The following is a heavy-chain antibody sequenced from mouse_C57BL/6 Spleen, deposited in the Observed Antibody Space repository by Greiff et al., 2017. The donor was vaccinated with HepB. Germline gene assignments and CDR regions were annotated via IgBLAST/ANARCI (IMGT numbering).Heavy chain of an antibody. CDR1: GYTFTSYW. V-gene: IGHV1-72*01. D-gene: IGHD2-4*01. J-gene: IGHJ3*01. CDR3: ARVGYDYDVFHFAY. Sequence: QVQLKQPGAELVKPGASVKLSCKASGYTFTSYWMHWVKQRPGRGLEWIGRIDPNSGGTKYNEKFKSKATLTVDKPSSTAYMQLSSLTSEDSAVYYCARVGYDYDVFHFAYWGQGTLVTVSA. CDR2: IDPNSGGT.